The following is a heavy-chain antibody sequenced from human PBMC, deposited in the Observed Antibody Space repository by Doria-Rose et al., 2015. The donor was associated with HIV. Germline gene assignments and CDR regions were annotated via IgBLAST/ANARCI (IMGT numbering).Heavy chain of an antibody. J-gene: IGHJ4*02. D-gene: IGHD6-13*01. CDR2: IFSDDER. Sequence: QVTLKESGPVLVKPTETLTLTCTVSGVSLSSPGMGVSWIRQPPGKALEWLANIFSDDERSYKPSLKSRLTISRRTTKRQVVLTMTDMDPADTATYYCARIKSSRWYHKYYFDFWGQGTLVIVSA. CDR1: GVSLSSPGMG. V-gene: IGHV2-26*01. CDR3: ARIKSSRWYHKYYFDF.